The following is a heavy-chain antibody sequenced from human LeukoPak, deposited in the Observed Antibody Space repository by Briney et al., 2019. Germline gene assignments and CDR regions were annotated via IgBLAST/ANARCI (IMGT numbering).Heavy chain of an antibody. V-gene: IGHV4-39*07. Sequence: SETLSLTCTVSGGSISSSSYYWGWIRQPPGKGLEWIGSIYYSGSTYYNPSLKSRVTISVDTSKNQFSLKLSSVTAADTAVYYCARVRAAAGAGDYWGQGTLVTVSS. CDR1: GGSISSSSYY. CDR3: ARVRAAAGAGDY. CDR2: IYYSGST. D-gene: IGHD6-13*01. J-gene: IGHJ4*02.